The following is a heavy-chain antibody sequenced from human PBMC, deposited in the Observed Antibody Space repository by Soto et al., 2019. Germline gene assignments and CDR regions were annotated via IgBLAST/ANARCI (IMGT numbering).Heavy chain of an antibody. CDR1: GYSFTSYF. CDR2: IYPDDSDT. J-gene: IGHJ3*02. Sequence: GESLNISCACSGYSFTSYFIVLVRPLPGKGLEWMGIIYPDDSDTRYSPSFQGQVTISADKSISTAYLQWSSLKASDTAMYYCATAMVVAATSNAFDIWGQGTMVTVSS. CDR3: ATAMVVAATSNAFDI. D-gene: IGHD2-15*01. V-gene: IGHV5-51*01.